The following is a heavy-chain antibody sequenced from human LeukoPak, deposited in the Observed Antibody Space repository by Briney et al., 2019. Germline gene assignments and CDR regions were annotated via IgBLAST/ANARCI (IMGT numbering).Heavy chain of an antibody. V-gene: IGHV3-9*01. CDR3: AKDSSGYGNFDY. J-gene: IGHJ4*02. CDR1: GFTFDDYA. CDR2: ISWNSGSI. D-gene: IGHD5-12*01. Sequence: GGSLRLSCAASGFTFDDYAMPWVRQAPGKGLEWVSGISWNSGSIGYADSVKGRFTISRDNAKNSLYLQMNSLRAEDTALYYCAKDSSGYGNFDYWGQGTLVTVSS.